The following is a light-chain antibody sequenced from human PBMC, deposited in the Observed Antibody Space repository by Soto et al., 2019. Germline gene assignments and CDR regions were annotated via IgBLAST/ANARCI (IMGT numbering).Light chain of an antibody. CDR2: DAS. Sequence: DIQMTQSPSSLSASVGDRVTITCRASQTISTYLNWYQQKPGKAPRLLIYDASSLLSGVPSRFSGRESGKDFTLTIASLQAEDFSTYYCQQSDSTPYTFRQGTKVDI. J-gene: IGKJ2*01. CDR3: QQSDSTPYT. V-gene: IGKV1-39*01. CDR1: QTISTY.